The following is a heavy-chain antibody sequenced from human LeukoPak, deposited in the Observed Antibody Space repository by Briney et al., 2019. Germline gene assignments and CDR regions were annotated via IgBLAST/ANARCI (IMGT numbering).Heavy chain of an antibody. CDR3: ARLTYYYDSSGWNHQTQQLVNDAFDI. CDR2: INPNSGGT. J-gene: IGHJ3*02. CDR1: GYTFTGYY. D-gene: IGHD3-22*01. Sequence: GASVKVSCKASGYTFTGYYMHWVRQAPGQGLEWMGWINPNSGGTNYAQKFQGRVTMTRDTSISTAYMELSRLRSDDTAVYYCARLTYYYDSSGWNHQTQQLVNDAFDIWGQGTMVTVSS. V-gene: IGHV1-2*02.